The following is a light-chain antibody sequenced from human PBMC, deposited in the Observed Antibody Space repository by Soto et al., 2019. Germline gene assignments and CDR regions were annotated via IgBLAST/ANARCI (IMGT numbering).Light chain of an antibody. CDR2: AAS. V-gene: IGKV1-39*01. Sequence: DIQMTQSPSSLSASVGDRVTITCRASQRISSYLNWYQQKPGKAPKLLIYAASSLQSGVPSRFSGSGSGTDFTLTISSLQPEDFATYYCQQSYSTRWTFGQGTKVDIK. CDR3: QQSYSTRWT. CDR1: QRISSY. J-gene: IGKJ1*01.